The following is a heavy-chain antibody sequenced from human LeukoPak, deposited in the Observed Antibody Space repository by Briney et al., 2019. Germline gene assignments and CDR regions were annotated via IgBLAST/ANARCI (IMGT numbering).Heavy chain of an antibody. CDR1: GFAFDEHG. CDR2: INWSGGST. Sequence: PGGSLRLSCTASGFAFDEHGMSWVRQVPGKGLEWVSGINWSGGSTGYADPLRGRFTISRDNAKNSLYLQMDSLRAEDTALYYCARARFTSPFYFDYWGQGTLVTVSS. D-gene: IGHD2-2*01. CDR3: ARARFTSPFYFDY. V-gene: IGHV3-20*04. J-gene: IGHJ4*02.